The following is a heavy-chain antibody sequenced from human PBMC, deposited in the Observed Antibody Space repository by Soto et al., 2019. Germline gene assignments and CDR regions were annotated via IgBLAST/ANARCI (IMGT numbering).Heavy chain of an antibody. V-gene: IGHV1-69*01. CDR2: LIPIFGTA. D-gene: IGHD2-15*01. J-gene: IGHJ3*02. CDR3: ARPDCSGGSCYRSGAFDI. Sequence: QVQLVQSGAEVKKPGSSVKLSCKASGGTFSSYAISWVRQAPGQGLEWMGGLIPIFGTANYAQKFQGRVTITADESTSTAYRELSGLRSEDTAVYYCARPDCSGGSCYRSGAFDIWGQGTMVTVSS. CDR1: GGTFSSYA.